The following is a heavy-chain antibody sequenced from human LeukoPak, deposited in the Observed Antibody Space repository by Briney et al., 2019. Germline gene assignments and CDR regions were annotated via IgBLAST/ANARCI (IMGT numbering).Heavy chain of an antibody. CDR2: INHSGST. D-gene: IGHD6-13*01. Sequence: SETLSLTCTVSGGSISSSSYYWGWIRQPPGKGLEWIGEINHSGSTNYNPSLKSRVTISVDTSKNQFSLKLSSVTAADTAVYYCARARVAAAGTYFYYYYMDVWGKGTTVTVSS. CDR3: ARARVAAAGTYFYYYYMDV. CDR1: GGSISSSSYY. J-gene: IGHJ6*03. V-gene: IGHV4-39*07.